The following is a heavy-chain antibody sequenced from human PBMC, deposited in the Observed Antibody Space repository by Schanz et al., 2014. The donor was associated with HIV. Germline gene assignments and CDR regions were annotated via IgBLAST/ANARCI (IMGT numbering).Heavy chain of an antibody. V-gene: IGHV3-30*18. CDR1: GFTFSSFG. D-gene: IGHD3-22*01. Sequence: QVQLVESGGGVVQPGRSLRLSCAASGFTFSSFGMHWVRQAPGKGLEWVAVISSDGSEEYFADSVKGRFTISRDNSKNTLYLQMNRLSTEDTALYYCAKGASPYHDSSGFYPDYWSQGTLVTVSS. J-gene: IGHJ4*02. CDR3: AKGASPYHDSSGFYPDY. CDR2: ISSDGSEE.